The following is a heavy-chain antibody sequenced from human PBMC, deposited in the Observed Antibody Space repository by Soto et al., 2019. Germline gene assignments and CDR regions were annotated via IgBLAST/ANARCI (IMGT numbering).Heavy chain of an antibody. CDR2: ISYDGSNK. D-gene: IGHD2-15*01. Sequence: QVQLVESGGGVVQPGRSLRLSCAASGFTFSSYAMHWVRQAPGKGLEWVAVISYDGSNKYYADSVKGRFTISRDNSKNXLXPQMNSLRAEDTAVYYCARGGYWSGGSCYSLGAFDIWGQGTMVTVSS. J-gene: IGHJ3*02. CDR1: GFTFSSYA. V-gene: IGHV3-30-3*01. CDR3: ARGGYWSGGSCYSLGAFDI.